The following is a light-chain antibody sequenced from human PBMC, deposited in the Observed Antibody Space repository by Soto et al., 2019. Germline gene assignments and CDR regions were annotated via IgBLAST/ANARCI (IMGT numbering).Light chain of an antibody. CDR1: SSDVGGYNY. CDR2: DVS. V-gene: IGLV2-14*01. Sequence: QSALTQPASVSGSPGQSITISCSGTSSDVGGYNYVSWYQQHPGKAPKVMIYDVSNRPSGVSNRFSGSKSGSTASLTISGLLADDEADYSCSSYTSSSTVVFGGGTKLTVL. J-gene: IGLJ2*01. CDR3: SSYTSSSTVV.